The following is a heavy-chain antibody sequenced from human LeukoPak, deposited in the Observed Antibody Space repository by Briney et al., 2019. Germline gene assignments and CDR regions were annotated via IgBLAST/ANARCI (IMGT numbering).Heavy chain of an antibody. Sequence: GGSLRLSCTASGFIFSNAWMSWVRQAPWKGLEWVSAISGSGGSTYYADSVKGRFTISRDNSKNTLYLQMNSLRAEDTAVYYCAKDIPYYYDSSAGLNYYFDYWGQGTLVTVSS. CDR2: ISGSGGST. D-gene: IGHD3-22*01. CDR3: AKDIPYYYDSSAGLNYYFDY. CDR1: GFIFSNAW. V-gene: IGHV3-23*01. J-gene: IGHJ4*02.